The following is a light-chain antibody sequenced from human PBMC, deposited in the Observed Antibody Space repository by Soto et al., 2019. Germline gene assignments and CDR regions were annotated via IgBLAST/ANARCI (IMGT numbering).Light chain of an antibody. J-gene: IGKJ2*01. CDR1: QGISSY. Sequence: DLQLTQSPSFLSASVGDRVTITCRASQGISSYLAWYQQKPGKAPKLLIYAASTLQSGVPSRFSGSGSGTAFTLTISSLQPEDFATSYCQQLNSYPHTFGQGTKLEIK. CDR2: AAS. V-gene: IGKV1-9*01. CDR3: QQLNSYPHT.